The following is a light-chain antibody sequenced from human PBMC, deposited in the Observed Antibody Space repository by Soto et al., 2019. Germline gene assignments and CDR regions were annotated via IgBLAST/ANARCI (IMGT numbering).Light chain of an antibody. J-gene: IGKJ3*01. CDR2: AAS. CDR1: QGLSNW. Sequence: DIQMTQSPSSVSASVGDRVTITCRASQGLSNWLAWYQQKPGQAPKFLFCAASSVQRRVPSRFSGSGSGTDFTLTIISLQPEDFGTYYCKQTDSHLRTFGTGTKVDIK. V-gene: IGKV1D-12*01. CDR3: KQTDSHLRT.